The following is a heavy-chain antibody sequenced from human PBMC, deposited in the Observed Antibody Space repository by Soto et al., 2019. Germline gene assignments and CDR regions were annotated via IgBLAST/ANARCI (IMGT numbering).Heavy chain of an antibody. Sequence: PSETLSLTCTVPGGSISSGDYYWSWIRQPPGKGLEWIGYIYYSGSTYYNPSLKSRVTISVDTSKNQFSLKLSSVTAADTAVYYCARDEGFGELLYFFYWGQGTLVTV. J-gene: IGHJ4*02. CDR1: GGSISSGDYY. CDR3: ARDEGFGELLYFFY. D-gene: IGHD3-10*01. V-gene: IGHV4-30-4*01. CDR2: IYYSGST.